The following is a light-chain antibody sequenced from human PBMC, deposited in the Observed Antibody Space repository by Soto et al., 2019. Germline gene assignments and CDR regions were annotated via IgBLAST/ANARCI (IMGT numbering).Light chain of an antibody. CDR3: QQSYNTPWT. V-gene: IGKV1-39*01. CDR1: QRMSGW. J-gene: IGKJ1*01. CDR2: AAS. Sequence: DIQMTQSPSTLSASVGDTVTITCRASQRMSGWLAWHQQKPGKAPKVLIYAASNLQDGVPSRFSGSGSGTSFTLTIRSLRPEDFATYFCQQSYNTPWTFGQGTKVDIK.